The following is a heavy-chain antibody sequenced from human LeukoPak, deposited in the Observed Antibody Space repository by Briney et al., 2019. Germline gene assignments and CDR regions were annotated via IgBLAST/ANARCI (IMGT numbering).Heavy chain of an antibody. CDR3: ARDHSNWNYAPDF. Sequence: ASVRVSCKASGYTFTRYGISWVRQAPGQGLQWLGWISASNGNTNYAQKFRDRATMSTDTSTGTAYLDVRSLTSDDTAVYYCARDHSNWNYAPDFWGQGTLVIVSS. D-gene: IGHD1-7*01. J-gene: IGHJ4*02. CDR2: ISASNGNT. V-gene: IGHV1-18*01. CDR1: GYTFTRYG.